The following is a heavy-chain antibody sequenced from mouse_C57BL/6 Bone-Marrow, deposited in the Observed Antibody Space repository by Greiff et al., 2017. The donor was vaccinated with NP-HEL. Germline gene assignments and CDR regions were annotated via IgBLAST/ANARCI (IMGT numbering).Heavy chain of an antibody. D-gene: IGHD1-1*01. CDR3: ARSGDYVGSSYGYFDV. CDR2: FYPGSGSI. V-gene: IGHV1-62-2*01. CDR1: GYTFTEYT. J-gene: IGHJ1*03. Sequence: LVESGAELVKPGASVKLSCKASGYTFTEYTIHWVKQRSGQGLEWIGWFYPGSGSIKYNEKFKDKATLTADKSSSTVYMDLSRLTSADSAVYFCARSGDYVGSSYGYFDVWGTGTTVTVSS.